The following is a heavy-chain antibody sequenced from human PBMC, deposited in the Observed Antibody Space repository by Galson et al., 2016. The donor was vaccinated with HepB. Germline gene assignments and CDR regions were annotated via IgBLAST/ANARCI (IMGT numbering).Heavy chain of an antibody. CDR1: GYTFTSYG. V-gene: IGHV1-18*01. CDR3: ARDRRAGWHEFWSGFSSFFDF. D-gene: IGHD3-3*01. J-gene: IGHJ4*02. Sequence: SVKVSCKASGYTFTSYGISWVRQAPGQGLEWVGWISGYNGDTKYAQKFQGRVTMTNDTSTNTAYMELRSLRSDDTAVYYCARDRRAGWHEFWSGFSSFFDFGGQGTLVTVSS. CDR2: ISGYNGDT.